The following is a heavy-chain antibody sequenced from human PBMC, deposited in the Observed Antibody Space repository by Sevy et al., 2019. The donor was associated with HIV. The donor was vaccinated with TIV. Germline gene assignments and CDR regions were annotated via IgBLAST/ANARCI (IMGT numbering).Heavy chain of an antibody. CDR1: GFTFRNYA. V-gene: IGHV3-23*01. Sequence: GGSLRLSCAASGFTFRNYAMSWVRQAPGKGLEWVSAVSGCGGSTYYADSVKGRFTISRDNSKNTLHLQMNSLRAEDTAVYYWAKDRPRYSEGPGYFDYWGQGTLVTVSS. J-gene: IGHJ4*02. CDR2: VSGCGGST. D-gene: IGHD5-18*01. CDR3: AKDRPRYSEGPGYFDY.